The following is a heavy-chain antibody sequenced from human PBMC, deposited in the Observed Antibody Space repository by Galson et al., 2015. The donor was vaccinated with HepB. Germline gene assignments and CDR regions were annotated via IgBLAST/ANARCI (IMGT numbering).Heavy chain of an antibody. J-gene: IGHJ4*02. D-gene: IGHD3-22*01. CDR3: AREGPDYDSSGYFLDY. CDR2: IYYSGST. CDR1: GGSISSGGYY. Sequence: TLSLTCAVSGGSISSGGYYWSWIRQHPGKGLEWIGYIYYSGSTYYNPSLKSRVTISVDTSKNQFSLKLSSVTAADTAVYYCAREGPDYDSSGYFLDYWGQGTLVTVSS. V-gene: IGHV4-31*11.